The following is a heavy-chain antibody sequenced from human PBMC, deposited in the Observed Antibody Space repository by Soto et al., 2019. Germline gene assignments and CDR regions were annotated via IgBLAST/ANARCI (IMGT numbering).Heavy chain of an antibody. CDR1: GYIFTTYW. CDR3: ARVLGGTSVDS. D-gene: IGHD1-26*01. V-gene: IGHV5-51*01. CDR2: IYPDDSDT. Sequence: EVQLVQSGAEVKKPGESLKISCKGSGYIFTTYWIGWVRQMPGKGLEWMGIIYPDDSDTRYTPSFQGQVTISADKSLSTAYLQGGSLKASDTAMYYCARVLGGTSVDSWGQGTLVTVSS. J-gene: IGHJ4*02.